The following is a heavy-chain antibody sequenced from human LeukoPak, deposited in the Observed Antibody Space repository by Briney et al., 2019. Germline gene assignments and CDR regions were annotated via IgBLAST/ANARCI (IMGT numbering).Heavy chain of an antibody. CDR3: TRDDLGYCSNGICYTSDY. CDR2: IHYTGHT. V-gene: IGHV4-30-4*01. J-gene: IGHJ4*02. CDR1: GGSINSGDFY. D-gene: IGHD2-8*01. Sequence: SQTLSLTCAVSGGSINSGDFYWSWIRQPPGKGLEWIGYIHYTGHTFYNPSLKSRVTISVDTSENQFSLNLTSVTAADTAVYYCTRDDLGYCSNGICYTSDYWGQGTLATVSS.